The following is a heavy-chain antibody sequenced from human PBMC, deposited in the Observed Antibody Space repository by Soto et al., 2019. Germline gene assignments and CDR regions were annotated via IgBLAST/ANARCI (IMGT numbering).Heavy chain of an antibody. V-gene: IGHV4-39*01. Sequence: SETLSLTCTVSGDSISSSNSHWGWTRQPPGKGLEYIGSVYYGGAIFYSGNIYYNPSLKSRVTISVDTSKNQFSLRLSSVTAADTGVYYCVRYDRINMKPYSPEGFHIWGQGTMVTVSS. CDR2: VYYGGAIFYSGNI. J-gene: IGHJ3*02. D-gene: IGHD3-3*02. CDR3: VRYDRINMKPYSPEGFHI. CDR1: GDSISSSNSH.